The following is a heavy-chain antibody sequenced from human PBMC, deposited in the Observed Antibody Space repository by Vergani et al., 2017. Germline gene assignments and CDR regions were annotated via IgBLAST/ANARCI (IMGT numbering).Heavy chain of an antibody. V-gene: IGHV3-23*01. CDR2: ISGSGGST. J-gene: IGHJ4*02. Sequence: EVQLLESGGGLVQPGGFLRLSCAASGFTFSSYAMSWVRQAPGKGLEWVSAISGSGGSTYYADSVKGRFTISRDNAKNSLYLQMNSLRAEDTAVYYCARDDSVEAAAGPLDYWGQGTLVTVSS. CDR1: GFTFSSYA. CDR3: ARDDSVEAAAGPLDY. D-gene: IGHD6-13*01.